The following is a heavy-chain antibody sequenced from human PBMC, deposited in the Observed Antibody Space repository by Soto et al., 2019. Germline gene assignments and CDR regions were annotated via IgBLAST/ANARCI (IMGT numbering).Heavy chain of an antibody. Sequence: PGGSLRLSCAASGFTFSSYAMHWVRQAPGKGLEWVAVISYDGSNKYYADSVKGRFTISRDNSKNTLYLQMNSLRAEDTAVYYCARERRKGNDYIGDYWGQGTLVTVSS. CDR1: GFTFSSYA. D-gene: IGHD4-4*01. V-gene: IGHV3-30-3*01. CDR2: ISYDGSNK. J-gene: IGHJ4*02. CDR3: ARERRKGNDYIGDY.